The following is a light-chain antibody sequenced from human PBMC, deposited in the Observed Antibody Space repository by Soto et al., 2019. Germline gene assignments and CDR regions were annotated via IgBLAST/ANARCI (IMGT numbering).Light chain of an antibody. CDR2: DAS. V-gene: IGKV1-33*01. CDR1: QDISNY. Sequence: DIQMTQSPSSLSASVGDRVTITCQASQDISNYLNWYQQKPGKAPKLLIYDASNLETGVPSRFSGSGSGTDFTFTNSSLQPEDIATYYCQQYANLPPFTFGPGTKVDIK. CDR3: QQYANLPPFT. J-gene: IGKJ3*01.